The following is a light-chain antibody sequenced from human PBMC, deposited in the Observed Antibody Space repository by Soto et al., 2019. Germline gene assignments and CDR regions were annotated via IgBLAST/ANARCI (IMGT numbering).Light chain of an antibody. CDR1: QGINNN. J-gene: IGKJ5*01. V-gene: IGKV1-16*01. Sequence: DLQMTQSPSSVSASVGDRVTITCRASQGINNNLVWFQQKPGKAPKSLIYDASNLQSGVPSRFSGSGSGTDFTLTINSLQPEDSATYYCQQYKSYPVTFGQGARLEIK. CDR2: DAS. CDR3: QQYKSYPVT.